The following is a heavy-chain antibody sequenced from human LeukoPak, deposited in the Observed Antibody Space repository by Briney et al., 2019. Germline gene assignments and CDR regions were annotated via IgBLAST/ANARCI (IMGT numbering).Heavy chain of an antibody. Sequence: PSETLSLTCTVSGGSIRSYSWTWIRQPPGKGLGWIGYISYSGITNYNPSLKSRVTISADTSKNQFSLKLSSVTAADTALYYCAVRQGASGYWFDPWGQGTLVTVSS. CDR1: GGSIRSYS. CDR2: ISYSGIT. CDR3: AVRQGASGYWFDP. D-gene: IGHD6-25*01. J-gene: IGHJ5*02. V-gene: IGHV4-59*03.